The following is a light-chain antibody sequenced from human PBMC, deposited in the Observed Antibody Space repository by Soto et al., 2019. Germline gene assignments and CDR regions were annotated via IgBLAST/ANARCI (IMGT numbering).Light chain of an antibody. CDR2: GNS. CDR1: SSNIGAGYD. V-gene: IGLV1-40*01. CDR3: QSYDSSLSGHVV. Sequence: QLLLTQPPSVSGAPGQRVTISCTGSSSNIGAGYDVHWYQQLPGTAPKLLIYGNSNRPSGVPDRFSGSKSGTSASLAITGLQAEDEADYYCQSYDSSLSGHVVFGGGTKLTVL. J-gene: IGLJ2*01.